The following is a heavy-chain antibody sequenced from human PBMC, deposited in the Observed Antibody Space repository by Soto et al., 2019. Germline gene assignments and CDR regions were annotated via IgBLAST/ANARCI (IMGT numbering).Heavy chain of an antibody. J-gene: IGHJ6*02. CDR1: GYTFTSYG. Sequence: ASVKVSCKASGYTFTSYGISWVRQAPGQGLEWMGWISAYNGNTNYAQKLQGRVTMTRNTSISTAYMELSSLRSEDTAVYYCARGGMPYCISTSCYNYYYGMDVWGQGTTVTVSS. D-gene: IGHD2-2*01. V-gene: IGHV1-18*01. CDR2: ISAYNGNT. CDR3: ARGGMPYCISTSCYNYYYGMDV.